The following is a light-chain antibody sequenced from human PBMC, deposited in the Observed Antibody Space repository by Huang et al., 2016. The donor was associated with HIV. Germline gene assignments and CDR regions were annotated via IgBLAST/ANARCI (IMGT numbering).Light chain of an antibody. J-gene: IGKJ4*01. CDR2: GSS. V-gene: IGKV3-15*01. Sequence: IVMTQSPATLSVSPGERVTLSCRANRSVNTNLAWYQQRPGQAPRLLIYGSSTRAPGIPARFSGSGSGTDFSLTISSLQSEDFALYYCHQYNSWLLSFGGGTRVDI. CDR1: RSVNTN. CDR3: HQYNSWLLS.